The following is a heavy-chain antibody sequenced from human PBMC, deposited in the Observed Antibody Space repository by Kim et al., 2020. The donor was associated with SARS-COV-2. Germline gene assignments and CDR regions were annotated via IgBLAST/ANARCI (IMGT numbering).Heavy chain of an antibody. CDR3: ARDHFRHTKTHWFDP. Sequence: GGSLRLSCAASGFTFSSYCMHWVRQAPGKGLEWVAVIWYDGSNKYYADSVKGRFTISRDNSKNTLYLQMNSLRAEDTAVYYCARDHFRHTKTHWFDPWGQGTLVTVSS. J-gene: IGHJ5*02. V-gene: IGHV3-33*01. CDR1: GFTFSSYC. CDR2: IWYDGSNK. D-gene: IGHD3-3*02.